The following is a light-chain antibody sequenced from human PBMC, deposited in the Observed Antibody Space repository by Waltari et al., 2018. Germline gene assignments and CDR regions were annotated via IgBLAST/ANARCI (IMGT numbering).Light chain of an antibody. V-gene: IGLV2-23*02. CDR1: SNAVGSYNL. CDR2: EVT. J-gene: IGLJ3*02. CDR3: WSYTGNSNWV. Sequence: QSALTQPASVSGSPGQSITISCTGTSNAVGSYNLVSWYQQYPGKAPKLMIDEVTKRPSGVSNRFSGSKSGNTASLTISGLQAEDEADYYCWSYTGNSNWVFGGGTKLTVL.